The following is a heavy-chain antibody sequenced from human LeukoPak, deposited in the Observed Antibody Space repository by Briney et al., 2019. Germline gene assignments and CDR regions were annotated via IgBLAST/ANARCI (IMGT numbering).Heavy chain of an antibody. D-gene: IGHD4-17*01. CDR3: ASGSRTTVTIVTHFDY. Sequence: GRSLRLSCAASGFTFSSYGMHWVRQAPGKGLEWVAVIWYDGSNKYYADSVKGRFTISRDNSKNTLYLQMNSLRAEDTAVYYCASGSRTTVTIVTHFDYWGQGTLVTVSS. CDR2: IWYDGSNK. J-gene: IGHJ4*02. V-gene: IGHV3-33*01. CDR1: GFTFSSYG.